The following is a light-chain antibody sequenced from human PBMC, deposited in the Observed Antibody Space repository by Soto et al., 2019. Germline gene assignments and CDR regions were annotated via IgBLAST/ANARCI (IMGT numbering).Light chain of an antibody. CDR3: NSFSGNNNLV. CDR1: SSDVGGYNY. J-gene: IGLJ2*01. V-gene: IGLV2-8*01. CDR2: EVS. Sequence: QSALTQPPSASGSPGQSVTISCTGTSSDVGGYNYVSWYQQHPGKAPKLMISEVSKRPSGVPDRFSGSKSGNTASLTVSGPQVGGGANYYCNSFSGNNNLVFGGGTNPPVL.